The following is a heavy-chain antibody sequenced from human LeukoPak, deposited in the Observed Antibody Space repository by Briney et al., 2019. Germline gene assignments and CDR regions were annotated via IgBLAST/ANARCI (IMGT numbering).Heavy chain of an antibody. D-gene: IGHD5-24*01. V-gene: IGHV1-8*01. CDR1: GYNFKSYD. Sequence: ASVKVSCKAPGYNFKSYDINWVRQASGQGLEWMGWMNPHGDYTGYAQKFQDRVTMTSDSSMTTAYMELRSLTSEDTALYYCARGLRDGLTGNDLLDVWGLGSMVIVTS. CDR3: ARGLRDGLTGNDLLDV. CDR2: MNPHGDYT. J-gene: IGHJ3*01.